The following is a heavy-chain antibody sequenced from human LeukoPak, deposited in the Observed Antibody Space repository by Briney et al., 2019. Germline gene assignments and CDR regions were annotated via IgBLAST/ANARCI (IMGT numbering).Heavy chain of an antibody. J-gene: IGHJ4*02. Sequence: GGSLRLSCAASGFTFNTFNMNWVRQAPGKGLEWVSSITSGGDDIYYADSVKGRFTTSRDNAKNSLSLQLNRLRVEDTAVYYCARGHYDVLAASYKWTPDYWSQGTLVTVSS. D-gene: IGHD3-9*01. CDR1: GFTFNTFN. CDR2: ITSGGDDI. CDR3: ARGHYDVLAASYKWTPDY. V-gene: IGHV3-21*01.